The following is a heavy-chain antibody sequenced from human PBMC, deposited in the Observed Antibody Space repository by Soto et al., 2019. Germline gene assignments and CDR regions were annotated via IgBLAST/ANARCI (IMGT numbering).Heavy chain of an antibody. J-gene: IGHJ4*02. D-gene: IGHD1-20*01. V-gene: IGHV3-72*01. CDR1: GFTFSDHY. CDR3: VCVRYLDY. CDR2: TRNKANSYTT. Sequence: GGSLRLSCAASGFTFSDHYMDWVRQAPGKGLEWVGRTRNKANSYTTEYAASVKGRFTISRDDSKNSLYLQMNSLKTEDTAVYYCVCVRYLDYWGQGTLVTVSS.